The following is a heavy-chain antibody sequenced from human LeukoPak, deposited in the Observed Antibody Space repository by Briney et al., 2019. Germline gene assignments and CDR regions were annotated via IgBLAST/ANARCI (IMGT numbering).Heavy chain of an antibody. CDR2: IYYSGST. CDR3: AGPVVPAAEDAFDI. V-gene: IGHV4-30-4*08. J-gene: IGHJ3*02. D-gene: IGHD2-2*01. CDR1: GGSISSGDYY. Sequence: SETLSLTCTVSGGSISSGDYYWSWIRQPPGKGLEWIGYIYYSGSTYYDPSRKSRVTISVDTSKNQFSLKLSSVTAAATAVYYCAGPVVPAAEDAFDIWGQGTMVTVSS.